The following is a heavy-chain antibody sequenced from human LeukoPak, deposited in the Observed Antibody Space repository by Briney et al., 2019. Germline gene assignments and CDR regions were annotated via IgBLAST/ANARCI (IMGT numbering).Heavy chain of an antibody. CDR1: GYTFTGYY. Sequence: ASVKVSCKASGYTFTGYYMHWVRQAPGQGLEWMGWINPNSGGTNYAQKFQGRVTMTRDTPISTAYMELSRLRSDDTAVYYCARIIVDGSGSYYSYYGMDVWGQGTTVTVSS. J-gene: IGHJ6*02. D-gene: IGHD3-10*01. CDR3: ARIIVDGSGSYYSYYGMDV. CDR2: INPNSGGT. V-gene: IGHV1-2*02.